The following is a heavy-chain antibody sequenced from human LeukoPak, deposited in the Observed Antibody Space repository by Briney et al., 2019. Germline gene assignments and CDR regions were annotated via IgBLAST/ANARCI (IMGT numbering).Heavy chain of an antibody. CDR3: AKGEKTRPFGGVIDY. V-gene: IGHV3-7*03. Sequence: GGSLRLSCAASGFAFSHYWMTWVRQAPGKGLEWVANIKHDGSETYYVDSVKGRFIISRDNAKNSLFLQMNGLRAEDTAVYYCAKGEKTRPFGGVIDYWGRGTLVTVSS. CDR1: GFAFSHYW. CDR2: IKHDGSET. D-gene: IGHD3-16*02. J-gene: IGHJ4*02.